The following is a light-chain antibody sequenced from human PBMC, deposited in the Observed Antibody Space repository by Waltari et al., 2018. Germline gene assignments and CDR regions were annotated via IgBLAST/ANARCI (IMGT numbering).Light chain of an antibody. Sequence: QSVLTQPPSVSGAPGQRVTISCTGSWSNIGAGSDVHWYQPLPGKAPTLLVYGVNTRPPGVPDRFFGSKSGTSASLAIPGLQPEDEADYYCQSYDTSLGVVFGGGTKLTVL. CDR2: GVN. J-gene: IGLJ2*01. V-gene: IGLV1-40*01. CDR3: QSYDTSLGVV. CDR1: WSNIGAGSD.